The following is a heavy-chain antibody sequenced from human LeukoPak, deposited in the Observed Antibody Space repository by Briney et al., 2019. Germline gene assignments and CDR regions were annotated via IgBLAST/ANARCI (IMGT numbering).Heavy chain of an antibody. D-gene: IGHD6-19*01. Sequence: GSLRLSRAASRFTFNTHAMSWVRPASGKGLEWVSAIKGSGGTTSYADSVKGRFTISRDNSKNTLYLQMNSLRAEDTAVYYCAKPINTGWSWARGNDYWGQGTLVTVSS. J-gene: IGHJ4*02. CDR3: AKPINTGWSWARGNDY. CDR1: RFTFNTHA. CDR2: IKGSGGTT. V-gene: IGHV3-23*01.